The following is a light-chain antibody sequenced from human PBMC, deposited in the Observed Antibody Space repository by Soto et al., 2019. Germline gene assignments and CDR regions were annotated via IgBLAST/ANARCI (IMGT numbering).Light chain of an antibody. Sequence: EIVLTQSPGTLSLSPGERATLSCRASQSVSSYYLAWYQQKPGQAPRLLIYAASSRATGIPDRFSGGGSGTDFTLTISRLEPEDFAVYYCQQRSDWPWTFGQGTKVDIK. CDR1: QSVSSYY. CDR2: AAS. CDR3: QQRSDWPWT. V-gene: IGKV3D-20*02. J-gene: IGKJ1*01.